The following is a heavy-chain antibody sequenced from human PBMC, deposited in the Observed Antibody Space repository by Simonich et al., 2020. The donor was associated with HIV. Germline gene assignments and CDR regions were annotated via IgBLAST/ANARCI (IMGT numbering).Heavy chain of an antibody. J-gene: IGHJ4*02. D-gene: IGHD3-3*01. V-gene: IGHV4-39*01. CDR3: ARHWGYDFWSGYYFDY. Sequence: QVQLQQWGAGLLKPSETLSLNCAGYGGSISSSSYYWGWFSQPPGKGLDGSGSIYYSGSPYDNPSLTNRVPISVDTSKNHFSLKRSSVTAADTAVYYCARHWGYDFWSGYYFDYWGQGTLVTVSS. CDR2: IYYSGSP. CDR1: GGSISSSSYY.